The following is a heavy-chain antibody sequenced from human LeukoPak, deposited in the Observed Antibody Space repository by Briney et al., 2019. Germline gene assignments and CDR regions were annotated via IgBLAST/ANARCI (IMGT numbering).Heavy chain of an antibody. Sequence: PGGSLRLSCAASGFTFSSYSMNWGRQAPGKGLEWVGFIRSKAYGGTTEYAASVKGRFTISRDDSKSIAYLQMNSLKTEDTAVYYCTRDRPYGGYYARVRSDYWGQGTLVTVSS. V-gene: IGHV3-49*04. J-gene: IGHJ4*02. CDR1: GFTFSSYS. D-gene: IGHD3-10*01. CDR2: IRSKAYGGTT. CDR3: TRDRPYGGYYARVRSDY.